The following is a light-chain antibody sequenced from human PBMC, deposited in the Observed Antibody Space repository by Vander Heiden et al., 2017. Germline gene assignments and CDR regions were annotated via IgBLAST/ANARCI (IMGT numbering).Light chain of an antibody. J-gene: IGKJ2*01. CDR1: QSVSSY. CDR2: DAS. CDR3: QRRSNWPYT. Sequence: EIVLTQSPATLSLSPGERATLSCRASQSVSSYLAWYQQKPGQAPRLLIYDASNRATGIPARFSGRGSGTDFTLTISSLEPEDFAVYYCQRRSNWPYTFGQGTKLEIK. V-gene: IGKV3-11*01.